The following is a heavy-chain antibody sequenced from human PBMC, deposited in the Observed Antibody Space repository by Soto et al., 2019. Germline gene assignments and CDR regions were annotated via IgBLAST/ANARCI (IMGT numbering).Heavy chain of an antibody. D-gene: IGHD3-10*01. CDR1: GYTFTSYA. CDR2: INAGNGNT. J-gene: IGHJ5*02. V-gene: IGHV1-3*01. Sequence: ASVKVSCKASGYTFTSYAMHWVRQAPGQRLEWMGWINAGNGNTEYSQKFQGRVTITRDTSASTAYMELSILRSEDTAVYYCARTSRVVRFGYWFEPWGQGTLVTVSS. CDR3: ARTSRVVRFGYWFEP.